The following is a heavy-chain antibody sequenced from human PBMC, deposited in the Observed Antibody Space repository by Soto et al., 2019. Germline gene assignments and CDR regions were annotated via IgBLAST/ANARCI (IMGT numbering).Heavy chain of an antibody. J-gene: IGHJ2*01. Sequence: QVQLQESGPGLVKPSETLSLTCTVSGGSIGSYYWTWIRQPPGKGLEWIGCIHYSGSTNYNPALKSRVTISVDTSKNQFSLNLSSVTAADTAVYYCAREVKFDSIASYFFQTFNFWGRGTLVTVSS. D-gene: IGHD3-22*01. V-gene: IGHV4-59*01. CDR3: AREVKFDSIASYFFQTFNF. CDR2: IHYSGST. CDR1: GGSIGSYY.